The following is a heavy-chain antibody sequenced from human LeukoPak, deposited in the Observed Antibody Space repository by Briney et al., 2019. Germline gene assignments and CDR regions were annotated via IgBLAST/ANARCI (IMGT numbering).Heavy chain of an antibody. CDR1: GFTFSSYR. J-gene: IGHJ4*02. CDR2: ISSSSSTI. D-gene: IGHD6-13*01. Sequence: GGSLRLSCEASGFTFSSYRMNWVRQAPGKGLEWVSYISSSSSTIYYADSVKGRFTISRDNAKNSLYLQMNSLRAEDTAVYYCAREAAAGTDYWGQGTLVTVSS. CDR3: AREAAAGTDY. V-gene: IGHV3-48*01.